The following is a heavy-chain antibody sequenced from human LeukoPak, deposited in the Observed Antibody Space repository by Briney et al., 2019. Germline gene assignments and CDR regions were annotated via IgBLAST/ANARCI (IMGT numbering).Heavy chain of an antibody. D-gene: IGHD6-19*01. CDR3: ARAVAGYYYYYMXV. Sequence: ASVKVSCKASGYTFTSYDINWVRQATGQGLEWMGWMNPNSGNTGYAQKFQGRVTITRNTSISTAYMELSSLRSEDTAVYYCARAVAGYYYYYMXVWGKGTTVT. CDR2: MNPNSGNT. J-gene: IGHJ6*03. V-gene: IGHV1-8*03. CDR1: GYTFTSYD.